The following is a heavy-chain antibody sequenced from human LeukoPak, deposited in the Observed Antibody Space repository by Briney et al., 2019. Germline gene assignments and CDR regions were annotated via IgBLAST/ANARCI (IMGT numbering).Heavy chain of an antibody. D-gene: IGHD4-11*01. CDR1: GGSFSGYY. CDR2: INHSGST. Sequence: KPSETLSLTCAVYGGSFSGYYWSWIRQPPGKGLEWLGEINHSGSTNQNPSLKSRVTISVDTSKNQFSLKLSSVTAADTAVYYCARDGGYSNPYYYYYYYMDFWGKGTTVTVSS. CDR3: ARDGGYSNPYYYYYYYMDF. V-gene: IGHV4-34*01. J-gene: IGHJ6*03.